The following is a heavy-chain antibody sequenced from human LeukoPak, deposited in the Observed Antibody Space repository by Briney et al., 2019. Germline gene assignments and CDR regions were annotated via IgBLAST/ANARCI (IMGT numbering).Heavy chain of an antibody. CDR1: RFTFRSYG. D-gene: IGHD2-2*01. CDR3: ARNARIVVVPAAMDV. V-gene: IGHV3-30*02. Sequence: PGGSLRLSCAASRFTFRSYGMHWVRQAPGKGLGWVAFIRYDGSSKYYADSVKGRFTISRDNAKNSLYLQMNSLRAEDTAVYYCARNARIVVVPAAMDVWGKGTTVTVSS. J-gene: IGHJ6*03. CDR2: IRYDGSSK.